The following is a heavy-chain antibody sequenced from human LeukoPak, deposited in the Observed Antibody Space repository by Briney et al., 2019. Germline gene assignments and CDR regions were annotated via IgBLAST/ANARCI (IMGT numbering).Heavy chain of an antibody. CDR2: ISSSSSYI. V-gene: IGHV3-21*01. J-gene: IGHJ4*02. CDR1: GFTFSSYS. CDR3: ARQSITMTQYYFDY. D-gene: IGHD3-22*01. Sequence: SGGSLRLSCVASGFTFSSYSMNWVRQAPGKGLEWVSSISSSSSYIYYADSVKGRFTISRDNAKNSLYLQMNSLRAEDTAVYYCARQSITMTQYYFDYWGQGTLVTVSS.